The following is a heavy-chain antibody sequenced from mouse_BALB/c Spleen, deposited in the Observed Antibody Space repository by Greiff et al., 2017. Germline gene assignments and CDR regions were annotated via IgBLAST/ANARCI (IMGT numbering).Heavy chain of an antibody. Sequence: EVKLVESGGGLVKPGGSLKLSCAASGFTFSSYAMSWVRQTPEKRLEWVASISSGGSTYYPDSVKGRFTISRDNARNILYLQMSSLRSEDTAMYYCARGEGNYEDYAMDYWGQGTSVTVSS. CDR1: GFTFSSYA. CDR2: ISSGGST. CDR3: ARGEGNYEDYAMDY. V-gene: IGHV5-6-5*01. J-gene: IGHJ4*01. D-gene: IGHD2-1*01.